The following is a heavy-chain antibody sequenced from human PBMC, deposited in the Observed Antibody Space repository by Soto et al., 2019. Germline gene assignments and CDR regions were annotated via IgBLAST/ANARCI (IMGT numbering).Heavy chain of an antibody. Sequence: PGGSLRLSCAASGFTFSSYGMHWVRQAPGKGLEWVAVIWYDGSNKYYADSVKGRFTISRDNSKNTLYLQMNSLRAEDTAVYYCARFVSSGWYEDAFDIWGQGTMVPVSS. D-gene: IGHD6-19*01. CDR1: GFTFSSYG. CDR3: ARFVSSGWYEDAFDI. J-gene: IGHJ3*02. V-gene: IGHV3-33*01. CDR2: IWYDGSNK.